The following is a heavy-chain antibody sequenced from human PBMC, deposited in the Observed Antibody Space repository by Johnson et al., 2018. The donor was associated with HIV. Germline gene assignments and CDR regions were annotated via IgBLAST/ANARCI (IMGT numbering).Heavy chain of an antibody. D-gene: IGHD3-10*01. J-gene: IGHJ3*02. CDR2: ISYDGSDK. CDR1: GFTFSNYA. Sequence: QVQLVESGGGVVQPGRSLRLSCAASGFTFSNYAMHWVRQAPGKGLEWVAVISYDGSDKYYADSVKGRVTISRDDSKNTLYLQMNRLTAEDTAVYYCARAPGFSRAFDMWGQGTLVTVSS. V-gene: IGHV3-30*07. CDR3: ARAPGFSRAFDM.